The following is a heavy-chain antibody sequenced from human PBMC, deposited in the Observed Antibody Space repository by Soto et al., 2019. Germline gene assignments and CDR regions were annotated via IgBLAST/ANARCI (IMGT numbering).Heavy chain of an antibody. CDR1: GFTFSSYS. J-gene: IGHJ3*02. Sequence: PGGSLRLSCAASGFTFSSYSMNWVRLAPGKGLVWVSCISSSGSSIYYADSVKGRFTISRDNAKNTLYLQMNSLRAEDTAVYYCARGFDAFHIWGQGTMVT. CDR3: ARGFDAFHI. V-gene: IGHV3-48*04. CDR2: ISSSGSSI.